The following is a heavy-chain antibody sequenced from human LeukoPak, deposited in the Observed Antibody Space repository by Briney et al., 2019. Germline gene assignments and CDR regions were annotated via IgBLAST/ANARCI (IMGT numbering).Heavy chain of an antibody. CDR3: ARAPGIAVAAIY. CDR1: GSTFTGYY. V-gene: IGHV1-69*06. D-gene: IGHD6-19*01. CDR2: IIPIFGTA. J-gene: IGHJ4*02. Sequence: GASVKVCCKAAGSTFTGYYMHWVRQAPGQGLEWMGGIIPIFGTANYAQKFQGRVTITADKSTSTAYMELSSLRSEDTAVYYCARAPGIAVAAIYWGQGTLVTVSS.